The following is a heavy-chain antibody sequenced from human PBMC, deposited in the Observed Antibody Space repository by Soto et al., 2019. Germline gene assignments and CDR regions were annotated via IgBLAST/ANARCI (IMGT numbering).Heavy chain of an antibody. Sequence: LSLTCAVYGGSFSGYYWSWIRQPPGKGLEWIGEINHSGSTNYNPSLKSRVTISVDTSKNQFSLKLSSVTAADTAVYYCARGHNYDILTGYYYYGMDVWGQGTTVTVSS. CDR3: ARGHNYDILTGYYYYGMDV. CDR1: GGSFSGYY. J-gene: IGHJ6*02. D-gene: IGHD3-9*01. V-gene: IGHV4-34*01. CDR2: INHSGST.